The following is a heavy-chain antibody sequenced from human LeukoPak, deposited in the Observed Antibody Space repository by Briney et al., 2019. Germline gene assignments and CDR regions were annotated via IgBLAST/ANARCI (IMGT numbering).Heavy chain of an antibody. CDR2: ISSDGNTK. J-gene: IGHJ4*02. D-gene: IGHD2-15*01. CDR3: TKHRRIYYYFDY. V-gene: IGHV3-30*04. CDR1: GFTFTDYA. Sequence: GGSLRLSCVGSGFTFTDYAIHWLRQAPGKGMESVAFISSDGNTKFYVDSVKGRITISRDNSKNTLYLQMNSLRAEDTAVYYCTKHRRIYYYFDYWGQGTLVTVSS.